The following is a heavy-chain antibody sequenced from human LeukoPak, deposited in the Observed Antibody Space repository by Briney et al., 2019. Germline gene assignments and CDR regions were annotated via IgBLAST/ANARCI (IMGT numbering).Heavy chain of an antibody. CDR1: GFTFSSYA. CDR2: ISGSGTDT. Sequence: PGGSLRLSCGGSGFTFSSYAMSWVRQAPGKGREWVSAISGSGTDTFYANSVKGRFTISRDNPKNTLYLQMNSLRAEDTAVYYCAKGGGSSCYSPSDCWGQGTLVTVSS. J-gene: IGHJ4*02. D-gene: IGHD2-15*01. CDR3: AKGGGSSCYSPSDC. V-gene: IGHV3-23*01.